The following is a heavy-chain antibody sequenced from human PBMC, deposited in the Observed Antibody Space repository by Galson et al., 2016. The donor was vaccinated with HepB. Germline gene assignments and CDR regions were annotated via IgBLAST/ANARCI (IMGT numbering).Heavy chain of an antibody. V-gene: IGHV3-9*01. Sequence: SLRLSCAASGFTLDNYAMHWVRQAPGKGLEWVSGISWNSCAIGYADSVKGRFTVSRDNAKKSLYLQMNSLRAEDTALYYCAKDIGRGTSYYFYGMDVWGKGTTFTVSS. D-gene: IGHD3/OR15-3a*01. CDR2: ISWNSCAI. J-gene: IGHJ6*04. CDR3: AKDIGRGTSYYFYGMDV. CDR1: GFTLDNYA.